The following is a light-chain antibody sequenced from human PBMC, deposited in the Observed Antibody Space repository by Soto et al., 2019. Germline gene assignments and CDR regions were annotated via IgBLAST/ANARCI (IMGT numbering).Light chain of an antibody. CDR2: GNS. J-gene: IGLJ2*01. Sequence: QAVVTQPPSVSGAPGQRVTISCTGSSSNIGAGYDVHWYQQLPGTAPKLLIYGNSNRPSGVPDRFSGSKSGTSAFLAITGLQAEDEADYYCQSYDSSLSGYVVFGGGTKVTVL. V-gene: IGLV1-40*01. CDR1: SSNIGAGYD. CDR3: QSYDSSLSGYVV.